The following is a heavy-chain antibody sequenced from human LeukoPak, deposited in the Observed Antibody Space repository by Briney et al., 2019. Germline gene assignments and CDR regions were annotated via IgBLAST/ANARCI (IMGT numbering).Heavy chain of an antibody. Sequence: SVKVSCKASGGTSSSYAISWVRQAPGQGLEWMGRIIPILGIINYAQKFQGRVTITADKSTSTAYMELSSLRSEDTAVYYCAGPLKSIAARYFDLWGRGTLVTVSS. CDR2: IIPILGII. CDR1: GGTSSSYA. J-gene: IGHJ2*01. CDR3: AGPLKSIAARYFDL. D-gene: IGHD6-6*01. V-gene: IGHV1-69*04.